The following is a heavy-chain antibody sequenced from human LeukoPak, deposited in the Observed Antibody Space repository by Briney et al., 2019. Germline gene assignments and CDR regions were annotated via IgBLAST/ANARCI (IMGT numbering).Heavy chain of an antibody. CDR1: GGSISSINW. J-gene: IGHJ4*02. CDR2: IYHSGST. CDR3: ARSYSSGWQTFDY. V-gene: IGHV4-4*02. Sequence: PSETLSLTCAVSGGSISSINWWSWVRQPPGKGLEWIGEIYHSGSTNYNPSLKSRVTISVDKAKNQFSLKLSSVTAADTAVYYCARSYSSGWQTFDYWGQGTLVTVSS. D-gene: IGHD6-19*01.